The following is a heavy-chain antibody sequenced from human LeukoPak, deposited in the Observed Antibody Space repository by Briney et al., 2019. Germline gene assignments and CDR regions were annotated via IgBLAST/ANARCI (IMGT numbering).Heavy chain of an antibody. Sequence: ASVKVSCKASGYTFTSYYMHWVREAPGQGLEWMGIINPGGGSTSYEPKFQGRVTMTRNTSTSTVYMELSSLRSEDTAVYYCARGIRRVAAAYFDYWGQGTLVTVCS. V-gene: IGHV1-46*01. J-gene: IGHJ4*02. CDR1: GYTFTSYY. CDR3: ARGIRRVAAAYFDY. CDR2: INPGGGST. D-gene: IGHD6-13*01.